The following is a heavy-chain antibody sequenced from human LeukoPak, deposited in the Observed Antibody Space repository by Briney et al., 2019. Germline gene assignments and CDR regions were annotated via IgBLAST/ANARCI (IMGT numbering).Heavy chain of an antibody. CDR1: GFTFSNAW. J-gene: IGHJ4*02. CDR3: TGVSRSSWYDY. CDR2: IKSKTDGGTP. Sequence: GGSLRPSCAASGFTFSNAWMSWVRQAPGKGLEWVGRIKSKTDGGTPDYAAPVKGRFTISRDDSKNTLYLQMNSLRTEDTAVYYCTGVSRSSWYDYWGQGTLVTVSS. V-gene: IGHV3-15*01. D-gene: IGHD6-13*01.